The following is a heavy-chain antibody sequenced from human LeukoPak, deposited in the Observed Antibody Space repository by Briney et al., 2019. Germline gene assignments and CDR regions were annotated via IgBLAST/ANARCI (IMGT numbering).Heavy chain of an antibody. J-gene: IGHJ6*03. CDR2: INHSGST. Sequence: SETLSLTCAVYGGSFSGYYWSWIRQPPGKGLEWIGEINHSGSTNYNPSLKSRGTISVDTSKNQFSLKLSSVTAADTAVYYCARAVPYYDILTGYYLYYYYYMDVWGKGTTVTISS. CDR1: GGSFSGYY. V-gene: IGHV4-34*01. CDR3: ARAVPYYDILTGYYLYYYYYMDV. D-gene: IGHD3-9*01.